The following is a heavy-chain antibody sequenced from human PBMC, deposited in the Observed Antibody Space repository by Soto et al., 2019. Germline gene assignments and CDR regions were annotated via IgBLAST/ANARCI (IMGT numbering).Heavy chain of an antibody. CDR1: GFTFSSYA. D-gene: IGHD3-10*01. Sequence: GGSLRLSCAASGFTFSSYAMSWVRQAPGKGLEWVSAISGSGGSTYYADSVKGRFTISRDNSKNTLYLQMNSLRAEDTAVYYCAKGNSVRGVITRYFDYWGQGTLVTVSS. CDR3: AKGNSVRGVITRYFDY. CDR2: ISGSGGST. J-gene: IGHJ4*02. V-gene: IGHV3-23*01.